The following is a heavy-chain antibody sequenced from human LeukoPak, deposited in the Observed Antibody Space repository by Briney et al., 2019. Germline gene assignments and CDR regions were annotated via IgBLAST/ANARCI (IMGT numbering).Heavy chain of an antibody. CDR2: ISAYNGNT. V-gene: IGHV1-18*01. CDR1: GYTFTSYG. CDR3: ARDYYDSSGYGYFQH. J-gene: IGHJ1*01. Sequence: ASVKVSCKASGYTFTSYGISWVRQAPGQGLEWMGWISAYNGNTNCAQKLQGRVTMTTDTSTSTAYMELRSLRSDDTAVYYCARDYYDSSGYGYFQHWGQGTLVTVSS. D-gene: IGHD3-22*01.